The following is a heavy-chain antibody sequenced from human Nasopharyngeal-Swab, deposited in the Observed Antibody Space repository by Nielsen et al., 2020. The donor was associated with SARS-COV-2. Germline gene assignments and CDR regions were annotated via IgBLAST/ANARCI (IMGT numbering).Heavy chain of an antibody. CDR3: ARLGYCSGGSCFSGDY. CDR2: ISAYNGNT. V-gene: IGHV1-18*01. D-gene: IGHD2-15*01. CDR1: GYTFTSYG. J-gene: IGHJ4*02. Sequence: ASVKVSCKASGYTFTSYGISWVRHAPGQGLEWMGWISAYNGNTNYAQKLQGRVTMTTDTSTSTAYMELRSLRSDDTAVYYCARLGYCSGGSCFSGDYWGKGTLVTVSS.